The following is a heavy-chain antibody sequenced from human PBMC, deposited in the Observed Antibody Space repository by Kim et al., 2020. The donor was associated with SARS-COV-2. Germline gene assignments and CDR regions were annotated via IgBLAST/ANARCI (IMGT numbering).Heavy chain of an antibody. CDR2: IGITGGNT. V-gene: IGHV3-23*01. J-gene: IGHJ4*02. CDR1: GFTFTSYA. Sequence: GGSLRLSCEASGFTFTSYAMTWVRQAPGKGLEWVASIGITGGNTYYADSVKGRFTISRDNSRDTLFLQMNSLRAEDTAVYYCTKRTSRAWPFDFWGQGTLVTVSS. D-gene: IGHD2-2*01. CDR3: TKRTSRAWPFDF.